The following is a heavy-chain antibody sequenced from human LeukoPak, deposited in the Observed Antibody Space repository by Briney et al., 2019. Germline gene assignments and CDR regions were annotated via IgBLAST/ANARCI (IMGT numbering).Heavy chain of an antibody. Sequence: ASVKVSCKASGYTFTGYYMHWVRQAPGQGLEWMGRINPNSGGTNYAQKFQGRVTMTRDTSISTAYMELSRLRSDDTAVYYCARDYSNYFHAFDIWGQGTMVTVSS. D-gene: IGHD4-11*01. CDR3: ARDYSNYFHAFDI. V-gene: IGHV1-2*06. CDR1: GYTFTGYY. CDR2: INPNSGGT. J-gene: IGHJ3*02.